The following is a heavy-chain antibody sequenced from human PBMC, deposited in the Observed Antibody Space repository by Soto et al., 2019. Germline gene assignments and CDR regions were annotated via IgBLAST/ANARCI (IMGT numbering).Heavy chain of an antibody. Sequence: PGGSLRHSCAAAGFTFSSHAMNWVSKNPVKGLEWVSAISGSGSSTYYVDSVKGRFTISRDNSKNTLYLQMNSLRAEDTAVYYCAKGYYDILTGYHSWGQGTLVTVSS. V-gene: IGHV3-23*01. D-gene: IGHD3-9*01. CDR3: AKGYYDILTGYHS. CDR1: GFTFSSHA. CDR2: ISGSGSST. J-gene: IGHJ4*02.